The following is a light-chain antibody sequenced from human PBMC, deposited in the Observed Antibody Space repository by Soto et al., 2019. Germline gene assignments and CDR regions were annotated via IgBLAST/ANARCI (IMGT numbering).Light chain of an antibody. V-gene: IGKV3-20*01. Sequence: EIVLTQSPGTLSLSPGERATLSCRASQSVSSSYLAWYQQKPGQAPRLLIYGASSRATGIPDRFSGSGSGTDFTLTIIRLEPEDFAGYYCQQYGSSRGTFGQGTKVDIK. CDR3: QQYGSSRGT. J-gene: IGKJ1*01. CDR1: QSVSSSY. CDR2: GAS.